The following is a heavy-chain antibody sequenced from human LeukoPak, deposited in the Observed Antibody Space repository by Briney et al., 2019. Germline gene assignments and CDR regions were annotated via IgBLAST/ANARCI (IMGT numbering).Heavy chain of an antibody. CDR1: GYSISSGYY. V-gene: IGHV4-38-2*02. D-gene: IGHD1-26*01. Sequence: SETLSLTCVVSGYSISSGYYWGWIRQPPGKGLEWIGSVYHSGSTYYNPSLKSRVTMSVDTSKNQFSLKLSSVTAADTAVYYCARDRQELFDYWGQGTLVTVSS. CDR2: VYHSGST. J-gene: IGHJ4*02. CDR3: ARDRQELFDY.